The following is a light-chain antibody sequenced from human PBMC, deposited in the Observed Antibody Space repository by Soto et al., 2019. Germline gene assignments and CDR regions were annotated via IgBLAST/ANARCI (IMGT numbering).Light chain of an antibody. CDR2: DAS. V-gene: IGKV1-5*01. J-gene: IGKJ1*01. CDR3: QQYNSYSRWT. CDR1: QSISSW. Sequence: DIQLTQSRSTLSASVGESVTLTCRASQSISSWLAWYQQKPGKAPKLLIYDASSLESGVPSRFSGSGSGTEFTLTISSLQPDDFATYYCQQYNSYSRWTFGQGTKVDI.